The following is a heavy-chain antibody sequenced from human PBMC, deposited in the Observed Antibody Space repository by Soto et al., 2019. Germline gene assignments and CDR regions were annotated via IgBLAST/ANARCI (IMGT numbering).Heavy chain of an antibody. CDR2: MNPNSGNT. CDR3: ARGRNYDILTGYYKVNYFDY. Sequence: ASVKVSCKASGYTFTSYDINWVRQATGQGLEWMGWMNPNSGNTGYAQKFQGRVTMTRNTSISTAYMELSSLRPEDTAVYYCARGRNYDILTGYYKVNYFDYWGQGTLVTVSS. J-gene: IGHJ4*02. CDR1: GYTFTSYD. V-gene: IGHV1-8*01. D-gene: IGHD3-9*01.